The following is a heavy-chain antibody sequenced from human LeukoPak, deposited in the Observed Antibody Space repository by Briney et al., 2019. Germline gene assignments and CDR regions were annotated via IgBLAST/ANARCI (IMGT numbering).Heavy chain of an antibody. CDR2: IKSRAAGAIT. J-gene: IGHJ3*02. D-gene: IGHD3-16*01. CDR1: GFTFSDAW. CDR3: VREGVGGGAFDI. Sequence: GGSLRLSCVASGFTFSDAWMSWVRQAPRKGLEWVGRIKSRAAGAITEYAAPVKGRFSISRDDSKNTLYLQMDDLQTEDTAVFYCVREGVGGGAFDIWGQGTMVTVSA. V-gene: IGHV3-15*01.